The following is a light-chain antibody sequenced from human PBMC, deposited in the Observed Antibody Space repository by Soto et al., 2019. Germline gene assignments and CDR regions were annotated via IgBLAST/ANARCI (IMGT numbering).Light chain of an antibody. J-gene: IGLJ1*01. CDR1: RSNNGADYD. Sequence: VRKRPPSGSGSPGGGGPIFLTRSRSNNGADYDVHWYQHLPGTAPKLLIYGNTNRPSGVPDRFSGSKSGTSASLAITGLQADDEADYYCQSYDRSLNSYVFATGTKATVL. CDR3: QSYDRSLNSYV. V-gene: IGLV1-40*01. CDR2: GNT.